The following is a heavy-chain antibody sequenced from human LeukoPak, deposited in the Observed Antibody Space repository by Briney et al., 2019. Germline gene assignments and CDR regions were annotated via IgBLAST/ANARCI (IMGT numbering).Heavy chain of an antibody. D-gene: IGHD5-18*01. CDR3: ARRGYSYGYEHYGMDV. V-gene: IGHV5-51*01. CDR1: GSSFTSYW. Sequence: GESLQISCTGSGSSFTSYWIGWVRQLPGKGLEWMGIIYPGDSDTRYSPSFQGQVTISADKSISTAYLQWSSLKASDTAMYYCARRGYSYGYEHYGMDVWGKGTTVTVSS. CDR2: IYPGDSDT. J-gene: IGHJ6*04.